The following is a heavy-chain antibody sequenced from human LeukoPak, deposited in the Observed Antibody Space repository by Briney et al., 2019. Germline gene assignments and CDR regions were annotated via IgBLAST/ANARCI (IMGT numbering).Heavy chain of an antibody. CDR2: FDPEGGET. CDR3: ATWGDGYNSDWYFDL. Sequence: ASVKVSCKVSGYTLTELSMHWVRQAPGKGLEWMGGFDPEGGETIYAQKFQGRVTMTEDTSTDTAYMELSSLRSEDAAVYYCATWGDGYNSDWYFDLWGRGTLVTVSS. D-gene: IGHD5-24*01. CDR1: GYTLTELS. V-gene: IGHV1-24*01. J-gene: IGHJ2*01.